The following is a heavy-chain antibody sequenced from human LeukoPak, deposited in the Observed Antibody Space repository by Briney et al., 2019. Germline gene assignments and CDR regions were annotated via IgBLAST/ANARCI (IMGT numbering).Heavy chain of an antibody. Sequence: PSETLSLTCAVYGGSFSGYYWSWIRQPPGKGLEWIGEINHSGSTNYNPSLKSRVTISVDTSKNQFSLKLSSVTAADTAVYYCARARIATYYYYYMAVWGKGTTVTVSS. V-gene: IGHV4-34*01. D-gene: IGHD6-13*01. CDR1: GGSFSGYY. CDR3: ARARIATYYYYYMAV. CDR2: INHSGST. J-gene: IGHJ6*03.